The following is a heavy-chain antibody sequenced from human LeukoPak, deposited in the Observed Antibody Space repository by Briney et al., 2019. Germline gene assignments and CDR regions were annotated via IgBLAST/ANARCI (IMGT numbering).Heavy chain of an antibody. Sequence: PGGSLRLSCAASGFTFSSYGMHWVRQAPGKGLGWVAFIRYDGSNKYYADSVKGRFTISRDNSKNTTYLQMNSLRAEDTANDYCAKAPAHSMEVDFSSWYDFDYGGEGTLVTVSS. V-gene: IGHV3-30*02. CDR1: GFTFSSYG. CDR2: IRYDGSNK. D-gene: IGHD6-13*01. CDR3: AKAPAHSMEVDFSSWYDFDY. J-gene: IGHJ4*02.